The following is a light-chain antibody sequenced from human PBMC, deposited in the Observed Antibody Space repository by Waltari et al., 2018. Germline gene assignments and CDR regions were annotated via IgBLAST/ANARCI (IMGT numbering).Light chain of an antibody. J-gene: IGLJ3*02. Sequence: QSALTQPRSVSGSPGQSVTISCTGTSSDVGGYNYVSWYQQHPGKAPKLMIYDVSKRASGVPERFSGSKSGNTASLTISGFQAEDEADYYCCSYAGSYTCWVFGGGTKLTVL. CDR3: CSYAGSYTCWV. V-gene: IGLV2-11*01. CDR1: SSDVGGYNY. CDR2: DVS.